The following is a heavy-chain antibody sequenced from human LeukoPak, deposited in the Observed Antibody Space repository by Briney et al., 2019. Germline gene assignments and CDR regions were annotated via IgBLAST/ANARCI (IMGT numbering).Heavy chain of an antibody. D-gene: IGHD4-17*01. Sequence: PSETLSLTCSVSGFSISGGYYWSWIRQPAGKGLEWIGRIYTSGSTNYNPSLKTRVTMSVDTSKNQFSLMLSSVTAADTAVYYCARGPLTMTRGFDPWGQGTLVTVSS. CDR1: GFSISGGYY. J-gene: IGHJ5*02. V-gene: IGHV4-4*07. CDR2: IYTSGST. CDR3: ARGPLTMTRGFDP.